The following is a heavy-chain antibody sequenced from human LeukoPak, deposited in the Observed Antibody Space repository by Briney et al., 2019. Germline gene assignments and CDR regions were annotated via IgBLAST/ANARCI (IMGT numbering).Heavy chain of an antibody. Sequence: SETLSLTCTVSGGSISIRSYYWGWIRQPPGKGLEWIGSIYYSGSTYYNPSLKSRVTISVDTSKNQFSLKLSSVTAADTAVYYCARVRTYYDYVWGSYRFIRFDPWGQGTLVTVSS. V-gene: IGHV4-39*07. D-gene: IGHD3-16*02. CDR2: IYYSGST. CDR3: ARVRTYYDYVWGSYRFIRFDP. CDR1: GGSISIRSYY. J-gene: IGHJ5*02.